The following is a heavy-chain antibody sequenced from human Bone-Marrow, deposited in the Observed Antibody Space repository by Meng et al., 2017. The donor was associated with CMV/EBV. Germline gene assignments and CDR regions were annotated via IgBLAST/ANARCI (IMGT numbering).Heavy chain of an antibody. CDR1: GFTFSSYW. CDR3: AKLLALGCSSTSCYTGDY. V-gene: IGHV3-23*01. Sequence: GESLKISCAASGFTFSSYWMSWVRQAPGKGLEWVSAISGSGGSTYYADSVKGRFTISRDNSKNTLYLQMNSLRAEDTAVYYCAKLLALGCSSTSCYTGDYWGQGTLVTVSS. J-gene: IGHJ4*02. CDR2: ISGSGGST. D-gene: IGHD2-2*02.